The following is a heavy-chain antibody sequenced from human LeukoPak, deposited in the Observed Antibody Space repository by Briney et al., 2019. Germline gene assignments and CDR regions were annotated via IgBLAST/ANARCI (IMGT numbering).Heavy chain of an antibody. Sequence: KPGGSLTLSCAAPGSTFSDYCMSWIRQAPGKGLEWVSFISSSSSYTNYADSVKGRFTISRDNAKNSLYLQVNSLRAEDTAVYYCARDFKAVAGTSHEVFDYWGQGTLVTVSS. D-gene: IGHD6-19*01. J-gene: IGHJ4*02. CDR3: ARDFKAVAGTSHEVFDY. V-gene: IGHV3-11*05. CDR1: GSTFSDYC. CDR2: ISSSSSYT.